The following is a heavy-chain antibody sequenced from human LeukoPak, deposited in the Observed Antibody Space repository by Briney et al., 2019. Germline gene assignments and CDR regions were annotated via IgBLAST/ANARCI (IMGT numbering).Heavy chain of an antibody. CDR2: IYYSGST. J-gene: IGHJ4*02. Sequence: PGGSLRLSCAASGFTFTSYGMSWVRQAPGKGLEWIGAIYYSGSTYFDPSLKSRVTMSVDTSKNQFSLKLTSVTATDTAVYFCARQYYDILTGYPYYFDYWGQGTLVTVSS. CDR1: GFTFTSYG. CDR3: ARQYYDILTGYPYYFDY. V-gene: IGHV4-59*04. D-gene: IGHD3-9*01.